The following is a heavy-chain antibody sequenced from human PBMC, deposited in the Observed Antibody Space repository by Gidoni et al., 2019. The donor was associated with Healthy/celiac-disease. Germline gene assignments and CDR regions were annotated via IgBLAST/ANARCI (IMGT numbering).Heavy chain of an antibody. CDR2: ISGSGGST. J-gene: IGHJ3*02. V-gene: IGHV3-23*01. D-gene: IGHD6-19*01. Sequence: EVQLLASGGCLVQPGGSLRLSCAASGFTFSSYAMSWFRQAPGKGLEWVSAISGSGGSTYYADSVKGRFTISRDNSKNTLYLQMNSLRAEDTAVYYCARSSGWYRDAFDIWGQGTMVTVSS. CDR3: ARSSGWYRDAFDI. CDR1: GFTFSSYA.